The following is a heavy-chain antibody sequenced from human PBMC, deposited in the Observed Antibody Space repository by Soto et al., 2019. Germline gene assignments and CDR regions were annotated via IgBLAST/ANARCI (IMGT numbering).Heavy chain of an antibody. D-gene: IGHD6-19*01. CDR3: AKGGNSSGWTWWFDY. J-gene: IGHJ4*02. V-gene: IGHV3-30*18. Sequence: LRLSCAASGFTFSSYGMHWVRQAPGKGLEWVAVISYDGSSKYYADSVKGRFTISRDNSKNTLYLQMNSLRAEDTAVYYCAKGGNSSGWTWWFDYWGQGTLVTVSS. CDR1: GFTFSSYG. CDR2: ISYDGSSK.